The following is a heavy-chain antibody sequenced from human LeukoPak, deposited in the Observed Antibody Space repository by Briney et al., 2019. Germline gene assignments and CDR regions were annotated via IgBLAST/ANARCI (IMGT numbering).Heavy chain of an antibody. J-gene: IGHJ6*02. CDR1: GGSISSGGYY. CDR2: IYYSGST. V-gene: IGHV4-31*03. CDR3: ARVVRYYYDSSDGMDV. D-gene: IGHD3-22*01. Sequence: PSETLSLTCTVSGGSISSGGYYWSWIRQHPGKGLEWIGYIYYSGSTYYNPSLKSRVTISVDTSKNQFSLKLSSVTAADTAVYYCARVVRYYYDSSDGMDVWSQGTTVTVSS.